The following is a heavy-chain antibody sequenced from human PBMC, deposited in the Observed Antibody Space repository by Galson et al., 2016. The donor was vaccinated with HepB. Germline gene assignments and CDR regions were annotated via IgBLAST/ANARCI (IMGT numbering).Heavy chain of an antibody. CDR2: INEDGSAK. CDR3: AREPFICPWDY. V-gene: IGHV3-7*03. J-gene: IGHJ4*02. Sequence: LRLSCAASGFTFSSYCMVWFRQAPGEGLEWVANINEDGSAKNYVGSVKSRFTISRDNVKNSLYLQMNSLGVEDKAVYFCAREPFICPWDYWGQGTLVTVSA. D-gene: IGHD2/OR15-2a*01. CDR1: GFTFSSYC.